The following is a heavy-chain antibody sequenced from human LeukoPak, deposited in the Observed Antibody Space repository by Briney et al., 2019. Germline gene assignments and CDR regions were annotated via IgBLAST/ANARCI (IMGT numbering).Heavy chain of an antibody. Sequence: SETLSLTCTVSGGSISSYYWSWIRQPPGKGLEWVGYIYYSGSTNYNPSLKSRVTISVDTSKNPLYLKLNSVTAADTAVYYCAGGVNSGYFDYCGQGTLVTASS. V-gene: IGHV4-59*01. CDR1: GGSISSYY. CDR3: AGGVNSGYFDY. J-gene: IGHJ4*01. D-gene: IGHD1-26*01. CDR2: IYYSGST.